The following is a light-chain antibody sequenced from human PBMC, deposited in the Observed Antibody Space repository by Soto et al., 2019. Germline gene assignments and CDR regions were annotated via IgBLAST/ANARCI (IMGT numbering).Light chain of an antibody. Sequence: DIVMTQSPLSLPVTPGEPASISCRSSQSLLHSNGYNYLDWYLQKPGQSPQLLIYLGSNRASGVPGRFSGSCSGTDFTLKSSRVEAEDVGVYYCMQALQTPITFGQGTRLEIK. V-gene: IGKV2-28*01. CDR2: LGS. CDR3: MQALQTPIT. CDR1: QSLLHSNGYNY. J-gene: IGKJ5*01.